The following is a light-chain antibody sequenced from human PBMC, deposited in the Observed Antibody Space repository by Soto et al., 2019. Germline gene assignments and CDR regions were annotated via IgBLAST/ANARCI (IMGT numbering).Light chain of an antibody. J-gene: IGLJ1*01. V-gene: IGLV1-44*01. CDR3: AAWDDSLNGYA. CDR1: SSNIRINV. CDR2: SND. Sequence: QAVVTQPPSASGTPGQRVTISCSGSSSNIRINVLSWYQQLPGAAPKLLIYSNDQRPSGVPDRFSGSKSGTSASLAISGLQSEDEADYYCAAWDDSLNGYAFGPGTKLTVL.